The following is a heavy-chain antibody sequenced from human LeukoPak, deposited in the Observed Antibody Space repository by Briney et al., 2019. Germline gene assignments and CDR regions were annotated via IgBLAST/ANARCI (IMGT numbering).Heavy chain of an antibody. CDR2: IIPILGIA. D-gene: IGHD6-13*01. J-gene: IGHJ5*02. CDR1: GYTFTSYG. V-gene: IGHV1-69*04. CDR3: ARDSQSSSSWYAGRWFDP. Sequence: ASVKVSCKASGYTFTSYGISWVRQAPGQGLEWMGRIIPILGIANYAQKFQGRVTITADKSTSTAYMELSSLRSEDTAVYYCARDSQSSSSWYAGRWFDPWGQGTLVTVSS.